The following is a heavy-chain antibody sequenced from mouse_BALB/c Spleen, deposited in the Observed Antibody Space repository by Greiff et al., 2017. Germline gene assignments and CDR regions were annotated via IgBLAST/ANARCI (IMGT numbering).Heavy chain of an antibody. V-gene: IGHV3-2*02. CDR3: ARWLRRRYAMDY. CDR1: GYSITSDYA. CDR2: ISYSGST. Sequence: EVQLQQSGPGLVKPSQSLSLTCTVTGYSITSDYAWNWIRQFPGNKLEWMGYISYSGSTSYNPSLKSRISITRDTSKNQFFLQLNSVTTEDTATYYCARWLRRRYAMDYWGQGTSVTVSA. D-gene: IGHD2-2*01. J-gene: IGHJ4*01.